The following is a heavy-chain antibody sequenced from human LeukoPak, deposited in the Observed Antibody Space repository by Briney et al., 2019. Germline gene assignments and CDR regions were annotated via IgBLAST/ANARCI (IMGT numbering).Heavy chain of an antibody. J-gene: IGHJ3*02. CDR3: ARATQGLWFGEGDAFDI. Sequence: GGSLRLSCAASGFTFSSYEMNWVRQAPGKGLEWVSYISSSGSTIYYADSVKGRFTISRDNAKNSLYMQTNSLRAEDTAVYYCARATQGLWFGEGDAFDIWGQGTMVTVSS. D-gene: IGHD3-10*01. CDR1: GFTFSSYE. V-gene: IGHV3-48*03. CDR2: ISSSGSTI.